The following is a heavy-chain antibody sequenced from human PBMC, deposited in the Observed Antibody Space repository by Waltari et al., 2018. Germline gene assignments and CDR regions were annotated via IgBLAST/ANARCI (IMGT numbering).Heavy chain of an antibody. V-gene: IGHV4-31*03. Sequence: QVQPQESGPGLVKPSQTLSLTCTVSGRPIRSGRYYLSWTRQHPGTGLEWIGYIYDSGSTYYNPSLKSRVTISVDTSKNQFSLKLSSVTAADTAVYYCARVGSSSWAVVDYWGQGTLVTVSS. CDR1: GRPIRSGRYY. D-gene: IGHD6-13*01. J-gene: IGHJ4*02. CDR2: IYDSGST. CDR3: ARVGSSSWAVVDY.